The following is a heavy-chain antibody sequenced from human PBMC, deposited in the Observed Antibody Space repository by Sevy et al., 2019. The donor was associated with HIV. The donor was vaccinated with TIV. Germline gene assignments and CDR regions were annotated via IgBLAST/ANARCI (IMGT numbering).Heavy chain of an antibody. V-gene: IGHV3-20*01. J-gene: IGHJ6*03. CDR3: ARVIEGAYSSSLYYYYYMDV. Sequence: GGSLRLSCAASGFTFDDYGMSWVRQAPGKGLEWVSGINWNGGSTGYADSVEGRFTISRDNAKNSLYLQMNSLRAEDTALYHCARVIEGAYSSSLYYYYYMDVWGKGTTVTVSS. CDR1: GFTFDDYG. D-gene: IGHD6-6*01. CDR2: INWNGGST.